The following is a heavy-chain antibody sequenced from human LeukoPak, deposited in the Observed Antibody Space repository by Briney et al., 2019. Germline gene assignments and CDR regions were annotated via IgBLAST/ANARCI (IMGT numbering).Heavy chain of an antibody. V-gene: IGHV3-48*04. CDR3: ASTFYGDPRH. Sequence: GGSLRLSCAASGFTFSSYSMNWVRQAPGKGLEWVSYISSSSSTIYYADSVKGQFTISRDNAKNSLYLQMNSLRAEDTAVYYCASTFYGDPRHWGQGTLVTVSS. D-gene: IGHD4-17*01. J-gene: IGHJ4*02. CDR2: ISSSSSTI. CDR1: GFTFSSYS.